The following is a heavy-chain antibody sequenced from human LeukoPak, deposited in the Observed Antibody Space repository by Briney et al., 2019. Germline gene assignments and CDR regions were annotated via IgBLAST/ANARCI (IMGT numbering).Heavy chain of an antibody. CDR2: IYTSGST. Sequence: KSSETLSLTCAVYGGSFSGYYWSWIRQPAGKGLEWIGRIYTSGSTNYNPSLKSRVTMSVDTSKNQFSLKLSSVTAADTAVYYCARDTGYSYNWFDPWGQGTLVTVSS. J-gene: IGHJ5*02. CDR1: GGSFSGYY. V-gene: IGHV4-59*10. D-gene: IGHD3-9*01. CDR3: ARDTGYSYNWFDP.